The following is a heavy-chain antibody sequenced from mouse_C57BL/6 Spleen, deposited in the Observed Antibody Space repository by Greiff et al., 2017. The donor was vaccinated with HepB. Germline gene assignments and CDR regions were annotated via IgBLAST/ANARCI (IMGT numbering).Heavy chain of an antibody. Sequence: QVQLQQPGAELVMPGASVKLSCKASGYTFTSYWMHWVKQRPGQGLEWIGEIDPSDSYTNYNQKFKGKSTLTVDKSSSTAYMQLSSLTSEDSAVYYCATITTVVAPFAYWGQGTLVTVAA. CDR1: GYTFTSYW. D-gene: IGHD1-1*01. V-gene: IGHV1-69*01. J-gene: IGHJ3*01. CDR3: ATITTVVAPFAY. CDR2: IDPSDSYT.